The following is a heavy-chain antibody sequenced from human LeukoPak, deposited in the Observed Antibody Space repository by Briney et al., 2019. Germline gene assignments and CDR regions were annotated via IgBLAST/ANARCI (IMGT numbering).Heavy chain of an antibody. D-gene: IGHD3-10*01. V-gene: IGHV3-23*01. CDR3: AKSYYGSGSHGYRTFDY. Sequence: GGSLKLFCAASGFTFNNYAMSWVRQAPGKGLEWVSAISSNGGSTYYADSVKGRFTISRDNSKNTLFLQMNSLRAEDTAVYYCAKSYYGSGSHGYRTFDYWGQGTLVTVSS. CDR2: ISSNGGST. CDR1: GFTFNNYA. J-gene: IGHJ4*02.